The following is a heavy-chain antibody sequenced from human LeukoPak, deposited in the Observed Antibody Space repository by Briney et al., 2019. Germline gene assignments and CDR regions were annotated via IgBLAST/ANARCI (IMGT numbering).Heavy chain of an antibody. D-gene: IGHD1-14*01. V-gene: IGHV3-9*01. Sequence: PGRSLRLSCAASGFTFDDYAMHWVRQAPGKGLEWVSGISWNSGSIGYADSVKGRFTISRDNAKNSLYLQMNSLRAEDTALYYCAKDAGTAEVPGYFQHWGQGTLVTVSS. J-gene: IGHJ1*01. CDR1: GFTFDDYA. CDR3: AKDAGTAEVPGYFQH. CDR2: ISWNSGSI.